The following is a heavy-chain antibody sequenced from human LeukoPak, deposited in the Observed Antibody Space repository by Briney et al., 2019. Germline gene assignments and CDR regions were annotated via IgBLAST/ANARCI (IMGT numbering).Heavy chain of an antibody. CDR3: ARDYYDSSGYYSYGMDV. J-gene: IGHJ6*02. V-gene: IGHV1-69*13. CDR1: GGTFSSYA. Sequence: ASVKVSCKASGGTFSSYAISWVRQAPGQGLEWMGGIIPIFGTANYAQEFQGRVTITADESTSTAYMELSSLRSEDTAVYYCARDYYDSSGYYSYGMDVWGQGTTVTVSS. D-gene: IGHD3-22*01. CDR2: IIPIFGTA.